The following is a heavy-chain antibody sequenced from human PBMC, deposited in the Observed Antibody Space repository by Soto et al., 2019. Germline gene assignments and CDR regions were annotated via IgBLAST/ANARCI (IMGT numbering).Heavy chain of an antibody. CDR3: VQDSIKGAFGY. CDR2: VRGGGSLT. CDR1: GVTFTNYA. J-gene: IGHJ4*02. V-gene: IGHV3-23*01. Sequence: GGSVRLSCAASGVTFTNYAMSWVRQAPGKGLDWVSAVRGGGSLTYYADSVEGRFTISRDNSKNTLSLQMSGLRAEDTAIYYCVQDSIKGAFGYWGQGTLVTVSS.